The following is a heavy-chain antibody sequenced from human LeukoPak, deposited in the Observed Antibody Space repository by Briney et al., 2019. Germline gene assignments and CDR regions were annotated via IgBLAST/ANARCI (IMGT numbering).Heavy chain of an antibody. CDR1: GGSISSYY. CDR2: IYYSGST. CDR3: ARASITIFGVVDEYYYYMDV. Sequence: PSETLSLTCTVSGGSISSYYWSWIRQPPGKGLEWIGYIYYSGSTNYNPSLKSRVTISVDTSKNQFSLKLSSVTAADTAVYYCARASITIFGVVDEYYYYMDVWGKGTTVTVSS. J-gene: IGHJ6*03. V-gene: IGHV4-59*01. D-gene: IGHD3-3*01.